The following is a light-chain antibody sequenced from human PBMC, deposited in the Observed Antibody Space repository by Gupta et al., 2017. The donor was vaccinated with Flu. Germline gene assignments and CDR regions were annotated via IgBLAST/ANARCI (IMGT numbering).Light chain of an antibody. J-gene: IGLJ2*01. CDR2: QDS. CDR1: ELGDKY. Sequence: SYELTQPPSVSVSPGQTAGITCSGNELGDKYIYWYQQKPGQSPVVGIYQDSKRPSGIPERFSGSNSGNTATLTISGTQAMDEADYYCQEWDRRTVVFGGGTKLTVL. V-gene: IGLV3-1*01. CDR3: QEWDRRTVV.